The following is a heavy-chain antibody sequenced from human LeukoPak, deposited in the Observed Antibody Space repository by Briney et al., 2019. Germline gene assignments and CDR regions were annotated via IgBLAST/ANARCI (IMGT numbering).Heavy chain of an antibody. V-gene: IGHV4-38-2*02. J-gene: IGHJ2*01. D-gene: IGHD6-13*01. CDR1: GYSISSGYS. Sequence: SETLSLTCTVSGYSISSGYSWGWIRQPPGKGLEWIGSIYHNGITYYNPSLKSRVTISADRSKNQFSLKLSSVTAADTAVYYCAGAERRYSSSWFDYWYFDLWGRGTLVTVSS. CDR2: IYHNGIT. CDR3: AGAERRYSSSWFDYWYFDL.